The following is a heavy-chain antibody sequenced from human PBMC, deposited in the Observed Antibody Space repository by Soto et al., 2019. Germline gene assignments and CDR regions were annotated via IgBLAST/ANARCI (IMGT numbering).Heavy chain of an antibody. CDR1: GFTFSNFG. Sequence: QVQLVESGGGVVQPGRSLRLSCVASGFTFSNFGMHWVRQAPGKGLEWVAAIYYDGSNKYYADSVKGRFTISRDNSKNTLYLQINSLRAEYSAVYYCSRDSKDDSSSNYGGFDHWGQGTLVTVSS. CDR2: IYYDGSNK. D-gene: IGHD3-22*01. J-gene: IGHJ5*02. CDR3: SRDSKDDSSSNYGGFDH. V-gene: IGHV3-33*01.